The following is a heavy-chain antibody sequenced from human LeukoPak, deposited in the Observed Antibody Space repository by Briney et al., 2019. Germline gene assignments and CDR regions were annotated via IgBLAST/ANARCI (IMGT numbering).Heavy chain of an antibody. Sequence: GASVKVSCKASGYTFTAYYMHWVRQAPGQGLEWMGWINPNSGGTNYAQRLQGRVTMTRDTSISTAYMELSRLRSDDTAVYYCARGNVVVAALTPYNWFDPWGQGTLVTVSS. CDR2: INPNSGGT. D-gene: IGHD2-15*01. V-gene: IGHV1-2*02. CDR3: ARGNVVVAALTPYNWFDP. J-gene: IGHJ5*02. CDR1: GYTFTAYY.